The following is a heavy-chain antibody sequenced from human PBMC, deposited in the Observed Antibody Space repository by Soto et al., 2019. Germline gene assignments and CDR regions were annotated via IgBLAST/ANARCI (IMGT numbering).Heavy chain of an antibody. J-gene: IGHJ6*02. CDR1: GFTFGFNA. Sequence: GGSLRLSCAATGFTFGFNAMSWVRQAPGKGLEWVSAISGSGGSTYYADSVKGRFTISRDNSKNTLYLQMNSLRAEDTAVYYCARCWTKRYYYGMDVWGQGTTVTVSS. V-gene: IGHV3-23*01. CDR3: ARCWTKRYYYGMDV. D-gene: IGHD3-3*01. CDR2: ISGSGGST.